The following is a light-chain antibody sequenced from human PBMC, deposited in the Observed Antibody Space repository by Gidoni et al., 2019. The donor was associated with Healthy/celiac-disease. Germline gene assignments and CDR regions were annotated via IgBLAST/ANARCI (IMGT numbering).Light chain of an antibody. J-gene: IGKJ1*01. CDR1: QGISSY. CDR3: QQYYSFPRT. V-gene: IGKV1D-8*01. Sequence: VIWMSQSPSLLSASTGDRGTISCRMSQGISSYLAWYQQKPVKAPERLIYAASTLQSVVPASVCGSGSWTDFTLTISCLQSEDFATYYSQQYYSFPRTFGQGTKVEIK. CDR2: AAS.